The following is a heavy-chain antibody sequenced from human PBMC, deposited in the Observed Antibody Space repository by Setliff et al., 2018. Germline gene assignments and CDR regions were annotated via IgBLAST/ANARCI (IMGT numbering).Heavy chain of an antibody. CDR1: GGSINSGVYY. J-gene: IGHJ6*03. V-gene: IGHV4-61*09. D-gene: IGHD3-3*01. CDR3: ARMSGFQYIDV. CDR2: IYTSWST. Sequence: KASETLSLTCTVSGGSINSGVYYWGWIRQPPGKGLEWIGQIYTSWSTNYNPSLKSRVTISLDTSKNQFSLSLTSVTAEDTAVYYCARMSGFQYIDVWDKGTTVTVSS.